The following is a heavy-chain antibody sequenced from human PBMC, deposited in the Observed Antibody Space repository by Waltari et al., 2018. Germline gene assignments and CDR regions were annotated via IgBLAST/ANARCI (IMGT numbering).Heavy chain of an antibody. CDR2: ISSSSSTI. CDR3: ARVGGGSYSEH. V-gene: IGHV3-48*04. Sequence: EVQLGESGGGWVQPGGSRRISCAASGFTFSRDSMNWVRQAPGKWLEWVSYISSSSSTIYYADSVKGRFTISRDNAKNSLYLQMNSLSAEDTAVYYCARVGGGSYSEHWGQGTLVTVSS. CDR1: GFTFSRDS. J-gene: IGHJ1*01. D-gene: IGHD1-26*01.